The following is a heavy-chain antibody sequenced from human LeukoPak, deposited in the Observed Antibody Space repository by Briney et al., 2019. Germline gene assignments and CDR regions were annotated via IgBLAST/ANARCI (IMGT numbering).Heavy chain of an antibody. D-gene: IGHD5-18*01. V-gene: IGHV3-23*01. Sequence: GGSLRLSCAASGFTFSSYAMSWVRQAPGKGLEWVSAISGSGGSTYYADSVKRRFTISRENSKNTLFLQMTGLSAEDTDVYCCAKDYGGVGYRYGIFDYWGQGTLVTVSS. CDR3: AKDYGGVGYRYGIFDY. CDR1: GFTFSSYA. J-gene: IGHJ4*02. CDR2: ISGSGGST.